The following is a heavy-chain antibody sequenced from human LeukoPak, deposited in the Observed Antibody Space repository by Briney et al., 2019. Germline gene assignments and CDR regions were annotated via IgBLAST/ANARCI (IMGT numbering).Heavy chain of an antibody. CDR3: ARAGKDAPDWFDP. J-gene: IGHJ5*02. CDR2: INPNSGGT. V-gene: IGHV1-2*02. CDR1: GYTFTGYD. Sequence: GASVKVSCKASGYTFTGYDIHWVRQAPGQGLEWMGWINPNSGGTNYAQKFQGRVTMTRDTSISTSYMELSRLRSDDTAVYYCARAGKDAPDWFDPWGQGTLVTVSS.